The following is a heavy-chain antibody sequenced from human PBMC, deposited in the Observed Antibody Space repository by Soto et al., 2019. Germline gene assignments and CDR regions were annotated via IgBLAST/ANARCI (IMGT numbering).Heavy chain of an antibody. CDR3: ARGGDSSGYYLPVNLFDP. V-gene: IGHV1-8*01. D-gene: IGHD3-22*01. CDR1: GCTFPSYD. J-gene: IGHJ5*02. CDR2: MNPNSGNT. Sequence: DSGNGSCTASGCTFPSYDINWVRQATGQGLEWMGWMNPNSGNTGYAQKFQGRVTMTRNTSISTAYMELSSLRSEDTAVYYCARGGDSSGYYLPVNLFDPWGQGTQFPVSP.